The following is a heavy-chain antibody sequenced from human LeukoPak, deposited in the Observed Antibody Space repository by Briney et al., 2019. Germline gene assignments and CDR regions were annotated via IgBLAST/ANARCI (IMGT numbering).Heavy chain of an antibody. V-gene: IGHV3-30*03. Sequence: GGSLRLSCAASGFTFSSYWMSWVRQAPGKGLEWVAVISYDGSNKYYADSVKGRFTISRDNSKNTLYLQMNSLRAEDTAVYYCALIFGVVRDYWGQGTLVTVSS. CDR3: ALIFGVVRDY. CDR1: GFTFSSYW. D-gene: IGHD3-3*01. J-gene: IGHJ4*02. CDR2: ISYDGSNK.